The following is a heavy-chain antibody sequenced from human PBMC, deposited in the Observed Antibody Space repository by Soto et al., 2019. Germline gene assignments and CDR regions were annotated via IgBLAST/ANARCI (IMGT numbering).Heavy chain of an antibody. CDR1: GFTFSSYW. J-gene: IGHJ4*02. D-gene: IGHD4-17*01. CDR2: TRNKANSYTT. CDR3: TTVLYGDYDFDY. V-gene: IGHV3-72*01. Sequence: PGGSLRLSCAASGFTFSSYWMHWVRQAPGKGLEWVGRTRNKANSYTTEYAASVKGRFTISRDDSKNSLYLQMNSLKTEDTAVYYCTTVLYGDYDFDYWGQGNLVTVSS.